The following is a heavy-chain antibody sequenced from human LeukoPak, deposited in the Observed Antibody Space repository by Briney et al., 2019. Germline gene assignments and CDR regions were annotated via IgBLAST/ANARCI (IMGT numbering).Heavy chain of an antibody. Sequence: GSLRLSCAASGFTFSSYAMSWVRQAPGKGLEWVSAISGSGGSTYYADSVKGRFTTSRDNSKNTLYLQMNSLSAVDTAVYYCAANGGYSYGFHFDYWGQGTLVTVSS. D-gene: IGHD5-18*01. J-gene: IGHJ4*02. CDR1: GFTFSSYA. CDR2: ISGSGGST. V-gene: IGHV3-23*01. CDR3: AANGGYSYGFHFDY.